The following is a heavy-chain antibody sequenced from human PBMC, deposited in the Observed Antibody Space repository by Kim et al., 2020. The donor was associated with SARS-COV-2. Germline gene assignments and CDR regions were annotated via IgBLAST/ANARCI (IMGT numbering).Heavy chain of an antibody. J-gene: IGHJ3*02. CDR3: TRGLVADEASDI. V-gene: IGHV3-49*02. D-gene: IGHD5-12*01. Sequence: EYAASVKCRVTISRDDSKSIDYLQMNSLKTEDTAVYYCTRGLVADEASDIWGQGTMVTVSS.